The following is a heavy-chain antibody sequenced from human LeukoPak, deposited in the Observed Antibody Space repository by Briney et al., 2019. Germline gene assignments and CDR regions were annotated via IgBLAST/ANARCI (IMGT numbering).Heavy chain of an antibody. CDR3: ARDAYYYDSSGYYYNYYGMDV. D-gene: IGHD3-22*01. Sequence: GASVKVSWKASGYTFTGYYMHWVRQAPGQGLEWMGWINPNSGGTNYAQKFQGRVTMTRDTSISTAYMELSRLRSDDTAVYYCARDAYYYDSSGYYYNYYGMDVWGQGTTVTVSS. J-gene: IGHJ6*02. CDR2: INPNSGGT. CDR1: GYTFTGYY. V-gene: IGHV1-2*02.